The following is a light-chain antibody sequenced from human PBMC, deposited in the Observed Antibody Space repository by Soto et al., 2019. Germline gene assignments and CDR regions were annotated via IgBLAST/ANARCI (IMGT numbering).Light chain of an antibody. V-gene: IGKV3-11*01. CDR2: DAS. Sequence: EIVLTQSPATLSLSPGERATLSCRASQSVSSYLAWYQQKPGQAPRLLIYDASNRATGIPARFSGSGSGTDFTLTISSLEPEDFAVYYFQQRSNPSMYTFGQGTKLEIK. CDR1: QSVSSY. J-gene: IGKJ2*01. CDR3: QQRSNPSMYT.